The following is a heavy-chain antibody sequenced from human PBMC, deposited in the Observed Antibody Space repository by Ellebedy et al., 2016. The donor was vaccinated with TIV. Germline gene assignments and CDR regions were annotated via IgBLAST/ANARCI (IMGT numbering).Heavy chain of an antibody. J-gene: IGHJ5*01. Sequence: GESLKISCAASGFTFRNYAMAWVRQAPGKGLEWVSFISSSGDSTYYADSVKGRFTISRDDSKNMLYMEMNSLRAEDSAVYYCAKDRSGYVVMTGSFDFWGQGALVTVSS. D-gene: IGHD2-21*02. CDR2: ISSSGDST. CDR3: AKDRSGYVVMTGSFDF. CDR1: GFTFRNYA. V-gene: IGHV3-23*01.